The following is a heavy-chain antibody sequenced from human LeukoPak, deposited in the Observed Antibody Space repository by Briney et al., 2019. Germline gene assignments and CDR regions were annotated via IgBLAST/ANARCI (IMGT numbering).Heavy chain of an antibody. J-gene: IGHJ4*02. CDR2: IWYDGSNK. CDR3: ARGASCSGGSCPYFDS. D-gene: IGHD2-15*01. Sequence: PGRSLRLSCAASGVTFSNYGIHWVRQAPGKGLEWVAVIWYDGSNKYYGDSVKGRFTISRDNSKNTLYLQMNSLRAEDTAVYYCARGASCSGGSCPYFDSWGQGTLVTVSS. V-gene: IGHV3-33*01. CDR1: GVTFSNYG.